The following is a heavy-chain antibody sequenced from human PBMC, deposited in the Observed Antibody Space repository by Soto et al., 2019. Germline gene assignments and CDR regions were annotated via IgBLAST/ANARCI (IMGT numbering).Heavy chain of an antibody. CDR3: ARDGYCSGGSCPQGPLDV. CDR1: GFTFSSYS. J-gene: IGHJ6*04. D-gene: IGHD2-15*01. Sequence: GGSLRLSCAASGFTFSSYSMNWVRQAPGKGLEWVSSISSSSSYIYYADSVKGRFTISRDNAKNSLYLQMNSLRAEDTAVYYCARDGYCSGGSCPQGPLDVWGKGTTVTVSS. V-gene: IGHV3-21*01. CDR2: ISSSSSYI.